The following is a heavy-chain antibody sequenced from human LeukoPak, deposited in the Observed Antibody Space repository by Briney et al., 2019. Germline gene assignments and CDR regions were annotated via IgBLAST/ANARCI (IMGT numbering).Heavy chain of an antibody. CDR1: GFTVSRNY. CDR2: IKQDGSEK. CDR3: ARGQGWLVDY. J-gene: IGHJ4*02. Sequence: GGSLRLSCAASGFTVSRNYMSWVRQAPGKGLEWVANIKQDGSEKFYVDSVKGRFTISRDNAKNSLFLQMNSLRAEDTAVYYCARGQGWLVDYWGQGTLVTVSS. D-gene: IGHD6-19*01. V-gene: IGHV3-7*03.